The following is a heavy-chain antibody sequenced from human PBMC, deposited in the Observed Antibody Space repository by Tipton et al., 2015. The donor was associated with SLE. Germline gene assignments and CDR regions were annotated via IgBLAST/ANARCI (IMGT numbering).Heavy chain of an antibody. D-gene: IGHD7-27*01. J-gene: IGHJ4*02. CDR2: INPSGGST. CDR1: GYTFTSYY. Sequence: QSGPEVKKPGASVKVSCKASGYTFTSYYMHWGRQPPGQGLEWMGIINPSGGSTSYAQKFQGRVTMTRDTSTSTVYMELSSLRSEDTAVYYCARWPTGDLHAFDYWGQGALVTVSP. V-gene: IGHV1-46*01. CDR3: ARWPTGDLHAFDY.